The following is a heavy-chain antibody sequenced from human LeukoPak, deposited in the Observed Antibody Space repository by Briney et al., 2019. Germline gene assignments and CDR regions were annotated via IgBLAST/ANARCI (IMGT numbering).Heavy chain of an antibody. J-gene: IGHJ4*02. CDR1: GFTLSNYW. CDR2: MNSDGSST. V-gene: IGHV3-74*01. CDR3: AKENPHNDY. Sequence: GGSLRLSCAASGFTLSNYWMHWVRQAPGKGLVWVSRMNSDGSSTTYADSVKGRFTISRDNAKNTLYLQMNSLRAEDTALYYCAKENPHNDYWGQGTLVTVSS.